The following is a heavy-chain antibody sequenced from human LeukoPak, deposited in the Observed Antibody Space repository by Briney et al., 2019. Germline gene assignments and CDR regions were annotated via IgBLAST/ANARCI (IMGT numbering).Heavy chain of an antibody. J-gene: IGHJ4*02. CDR2: IYYSGST. CDR1: GGSISSSSYY. V-gene: IGHV4-39*02. D-gene: IGHD3-9*01. Sequence: PSETLSLTCTVSGGSISSSSYYWGWIRQPPGKGLEWIGSIYYSGSTYYNPSLKSRVTISVDTSKNQFSLKLSSVTAADTAVYYCARESPYDILTGTIDYWGQGTLVTVSS. CDR3: ARESPYDILTGTIDY.